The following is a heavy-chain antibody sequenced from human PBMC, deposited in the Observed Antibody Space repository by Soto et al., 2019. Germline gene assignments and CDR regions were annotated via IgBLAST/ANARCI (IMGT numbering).Heavy chain of an antibody. CDR2: INAGNGNT. V-gene: IGHV1-3*01. Sequence: GASVKVSCKASGYTFTSYAMHWVRQAPGQRLEWMGWINAGNGNTKYSQKFQGRVTITRDTSASTAYMELSSLRSEDTAVYYCASAYDSSGYYYATDAFDIWGQGTMVTVSS. D-gene: IGHD3-22*01. J-gene: IGHJ3*02. CDR1: GYTFTSYA. CDR3: ASAYDSSGYYYATDAFDI.